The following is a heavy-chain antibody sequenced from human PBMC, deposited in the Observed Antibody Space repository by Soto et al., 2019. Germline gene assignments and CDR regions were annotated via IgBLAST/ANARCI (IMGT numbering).Heavy chain of an antibody. CDR1: GFTFSSYW. Sequence: GGSLRLSCAASGFTFSSYWMSWVRQAPGKGLEWVANIKQDGSEKYYVDSVKGRLTISRDNAKNSLYLQMNSLRAEDTAVYYCASQYCGGDCYSEGDDYWGQGTLVTVSS. J-gene: IGHJ4*02. V-gene: IGHV3-7*01. CDR2: IKQDGSEK. D-gene: IGHD2-21*01. CDR3: ASQYCGGDCYSEGDDY.